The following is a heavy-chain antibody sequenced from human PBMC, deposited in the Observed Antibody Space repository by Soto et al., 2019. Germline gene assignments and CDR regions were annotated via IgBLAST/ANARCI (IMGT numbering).Heavy chain of an antibody. Sequence: ASVKVSCKASGYTFTSYAMHWVRQAPGQRLEWMGWINAGNGNTKYSQKFQGRVTITRDTSASTAYMELSSLRSEDTAVYYCAILSIAARRYFDYWGQGTXVTVSS. J-gene: IGHJ4*02. D-gene: IGHD6-6*01. V-gene: IGHV1-3*01. CDR3: AILSIAARRYFDY. CDR1: GYTFTSYA. CDR2: INAGNGNT.